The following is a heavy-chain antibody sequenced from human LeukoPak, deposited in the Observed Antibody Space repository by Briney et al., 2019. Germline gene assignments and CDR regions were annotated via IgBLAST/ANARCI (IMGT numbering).Heavy chain of an antibody. CDR2: INSDGSIT. CDR1: GFTFSSYW. Sequence: GGSLRLSCAASGFTFSSYWMHWVRQAPGKGLVWVSRINSDGSITTYADSVRGRFTISRDNAKNSLYLQMNSLGDEDTAVYYCVRETSYRFDPWGQGTLVIVSS. V-gene: IGHV3-74*01. CDR3: VRETSYRFDP. J-gene: IGHJ5*02.